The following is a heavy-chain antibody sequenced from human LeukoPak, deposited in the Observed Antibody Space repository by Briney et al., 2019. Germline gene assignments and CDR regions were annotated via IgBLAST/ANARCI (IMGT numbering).Heavy chain of an antibody. CDR3: AKGLSTYHTPYFDC. D-gene: IGHD1-14*01. CDR1: GFTFSSSA. V-gene: IGHV3-23*01. Sequence: GGSLRLSCAASGFTFSSSAMSWVRQAPGKGLEWVSVISGSGDSTYYADSVKGRFTISRDNSKNTLYLQMSSLRAEGTAIYYCAKGLSTYHTPYFDCWGQGTLVTVSS. CDR2: ISGSGDST. J-gene: IGHJ4*02.